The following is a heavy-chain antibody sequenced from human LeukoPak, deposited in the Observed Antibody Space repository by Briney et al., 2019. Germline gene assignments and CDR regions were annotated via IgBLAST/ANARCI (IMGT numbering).Heavy chain of an antibody. CDR2: INSDGSST. Sequence: GGSLRLSCAASGFTFSSYWMYWVRQAPGKGLMWVSRINSDGSSTTYADSVKGRFTISRDNAKNMLYLQMHSLRAEDTAVYYCARGYSSGWYSNHWGQGTLVTVSS. D-gene: IGHD6-19*01. V-gene: IGHV3-74*01. J-gene: IGHJ5*02. CDR1: GFTFSSYW. CDR3: ARGYSSGWYSNH.